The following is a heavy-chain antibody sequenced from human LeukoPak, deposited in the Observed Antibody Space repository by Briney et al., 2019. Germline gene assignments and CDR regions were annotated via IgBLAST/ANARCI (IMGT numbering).Heavy chain of an antibody. V-gene: IGHV4-39*01. CDR3: ARQGMVRGILKWFDP. J-gene: IGHJ5*02. CDR2: IYYDGNT. D-gene: IGHD3-10*01. Sequence: SETLSLTCTVSGGSISNGDHYWSWIRQPPGKGLEWIGSIYYDGNTYHSPSLQSRVTIFVDTSKNQFSLKLSSVTAADTAVYYCARQGMVRGILKWFDPWGQGTLVTVSS. CDR1: GGSISNGDHY.